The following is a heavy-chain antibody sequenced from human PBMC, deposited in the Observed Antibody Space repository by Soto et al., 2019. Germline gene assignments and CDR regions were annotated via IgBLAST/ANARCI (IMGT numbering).Heavy chain of an antibody. Sequence: QVQLVQSGAEVKKPGSSVKVSCKASGGTFSSYAISWVRQAPGQGLEWMGGIIPIFATANYAQKFQGRVTITADESTRTAYMERSRLRSEDTAVYYCARLPVADLYRDYWGQGTLVTVSS. V-gene: IGHV1-69*12. CDR3: ARLPVADLYRDY. D-gene: IGHD6-19*01. CDR1: GGTFSSYA. CDR2: IIPIFATA. J-gene: IGHJ4*02.